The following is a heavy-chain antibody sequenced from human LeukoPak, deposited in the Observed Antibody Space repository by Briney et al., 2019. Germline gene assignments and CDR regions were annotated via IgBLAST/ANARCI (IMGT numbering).Heavy chain of an antibody. Sequence: ASVKVSCKASGYTFTSYDINWVRQAPGQGLEWMGWINPNSGGTNYAQKFQGRVTMTRDTSISTAYMELSRLRSDDTAVYYCARGSDDFWSGYSPSYWGQGTLVTVSS. CDR3: ARGSDDFWSGYSPSY. V-gene: IGHV1-2*02. J-gene: IGHJ4*02. CDR2: INPNSGGT. CDR1: GYTFTSYD. D-gene: IGHD3-3*01.